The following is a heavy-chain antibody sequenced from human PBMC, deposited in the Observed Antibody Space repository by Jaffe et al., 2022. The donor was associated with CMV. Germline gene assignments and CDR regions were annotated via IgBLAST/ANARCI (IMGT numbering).Heavy chain of an antibody. Sequence: QVHLVQSGAEVKKPGASVKVSCKASGYTFTTYGITWVRQAPGQGLEWMGWHSADNDIRNYAQNLQGRVTMTTDSSTTTAYMELRSLTSDDTAVYYCARANAAAGTNDYWGQGTLVTVSS. J-gene: IGHJ4*02. CDR2: HSADNDIR. CDR3: ARANAAAGTNDY. CDR1: GYTFTTYG. D-gene: IGHD6-13*01. V-gene: IGHV1-18*01.